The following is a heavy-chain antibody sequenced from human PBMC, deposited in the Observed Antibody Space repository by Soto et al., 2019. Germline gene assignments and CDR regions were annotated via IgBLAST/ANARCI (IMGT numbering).Heavy chain of an antibody. CDR3: AKDPEIVATITFDY. V-gene: IGHV3-23*01. CDR2: ISGNGGST. Sequence: GGSLRLSCAASGFTFISYAMSWVRQAPGKGLEWVSAISGNGGSTYYADSVKGRFTISRDNSRNTLYLQMNSLRAEDTAVYYCAKDPEIVATITFDYWGQGTLVTVSS. CDR1: GFTFISYA. J-gene: IGHJ4*02. D-gene: IGHD5-12*01.